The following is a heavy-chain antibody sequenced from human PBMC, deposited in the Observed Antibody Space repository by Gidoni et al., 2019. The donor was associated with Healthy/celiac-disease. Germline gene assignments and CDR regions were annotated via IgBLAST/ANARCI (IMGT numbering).Heavy chain of an antibody. D-gene: IGHD5-12*01. CDR1: GFHFSSYW. Sequence: GFHFSSYWMHWVRQAPGKGLVWVSRINSDGSSTSYADSVKGRFTISRDNAKNTLYLQMNSLRAEDTAVYYCARGGHRSGYGDFDYWGQGTLVTVSS. CDR2: INSDGSST. CDR3: ARGGHRSGYGDFDY. J-gene: IGHJ4*02. V-gene: IGHV3-74*01.